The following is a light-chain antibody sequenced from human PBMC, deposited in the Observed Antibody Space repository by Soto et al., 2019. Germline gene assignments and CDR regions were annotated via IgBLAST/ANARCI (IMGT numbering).Light chain of an antibody. J-gene: IGKJ2*01. CDR1: QSISSW. V-gene: IGKV1-5*03. Sequence: DIQMTQSPSTLSASVGDRVTITCRASQSISSWLAWYQQKPGTAPKLLIYKASSLQSGVPSRFSGSGSGTEFTLTVSSLQPDDFATYYCQQYSSYPYTFGQGTKLAIK. CDR3: QQYSSYPYT. CDR2: KAS.